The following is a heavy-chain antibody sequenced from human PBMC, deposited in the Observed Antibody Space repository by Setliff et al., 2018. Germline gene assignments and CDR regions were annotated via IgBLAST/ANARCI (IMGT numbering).Heavy chain of an antibody. V-gene: IGHV4-39*06. D-gene: IGHD3-3*01. J-gene: IGHJ4*02. CDR2: IYYSGST. CDR3: ARRATYYNFWSGYYDY. CDR1: GGSISSSSYY. Sequence: SETLSLTCTVSGGSISSSSYYWGWIRQPPGKGLEWIGSIYYSGSTYYNPSLKSRITISVDTSNNQFALKLSSVTAADTVVYYCARRATYYNFWSGYYDYWGQGTLVTVSS.